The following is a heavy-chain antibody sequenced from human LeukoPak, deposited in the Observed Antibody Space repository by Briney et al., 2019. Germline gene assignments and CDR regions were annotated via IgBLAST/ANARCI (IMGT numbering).Heavy chain of an antibody. CDR2: ITASGGST. Sequence: PGGSLRLSCAASGFAFSSYAVSWVRQAPGKGLQWVSAITASGGSTYYADSVKGRFTISRDNSKNTLFLQMNSLRAEDTAMYYCAKCLLYYDILTGYYGPIDYWGQGTLVTVSS. CDR3: AKCLLYYDILTGYYGPIDY. J-gene: IGHJ4*02. CDR1: GFAFSSYA. V-gene: IGHV3-23*01. D-gene: IGHD3-9*01.